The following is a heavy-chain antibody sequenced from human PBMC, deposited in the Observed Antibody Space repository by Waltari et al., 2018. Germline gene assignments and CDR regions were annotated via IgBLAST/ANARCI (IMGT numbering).Heavy chain of an antibody. Sequence: EVLLLESGGGLVQPGGSLRLSCAASGFPLSAYTMTWVHQAPGKGLEWVSGISDSGGNTYYADSVKGRFTISRDNSKNTLYLQMSSLRAEDTALYHCARVDNRSPSCYWGQGTLVTVSS. V-gene: IGHV3-23*01. CDR1: GFPLSAYT. CDR3: ARVDNRSPSCY. D-gene: IGHD6-6*01. J-gene: IGHJ4*02. CDR2: ISDSGGNT.